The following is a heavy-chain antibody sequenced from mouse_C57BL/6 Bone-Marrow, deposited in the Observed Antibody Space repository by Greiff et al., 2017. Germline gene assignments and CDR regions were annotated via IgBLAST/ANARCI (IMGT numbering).Heavy chain of an antibody. V-gene: IGHV1-76*01. J-gene: IGHJ4*01. D-gene: IGHD2-3*01. CDR1: GYTFTDYY. CDR2: IYPGSGNT. Sequence: VQLKESGAELVRPGASVKLSCKASGYTFTDYYINWVKQRPGQGLEWIARIYPGSGNTYYNEKFKGKATLTAEKSSSTAYMQLSSLTSEDSAVYFCARWGWLLRAMDYWGQGTSVTVSS. CDR3: ARWGWLLRAMDY.